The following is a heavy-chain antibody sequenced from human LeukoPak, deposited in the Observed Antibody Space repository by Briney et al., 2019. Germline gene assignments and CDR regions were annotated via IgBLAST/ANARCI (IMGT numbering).Heavy chain of an antibody. J-gene: IGHJ4*02. Sequence: SETLSLTCAVYGASFSGYYWSWIRQPPGKGLEWIGDINYSASTNYNPSLKSRVTISVDMSKNQFSLKLRSVTAADTAVYYCARDSYYDSGGSYHVDYWGQGTLVTVSS. CDR3: ARDSYYDSGGSYHVDY. V-gene: IGHV4-34*01. CDR1: GASFSGYY. CDR2: INYSAST. D-gene: IGHD3-22*01.